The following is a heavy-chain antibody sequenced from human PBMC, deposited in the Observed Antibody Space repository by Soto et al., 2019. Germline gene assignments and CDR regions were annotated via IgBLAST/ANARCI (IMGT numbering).Heavy chain of an antibody. V-gene: IGHV1-2*04. J-gene: IGHJ6*03. D-gene: IGHD5-12*01. CDR1: GDTFNDYY. CDR2: INPNGGFT. Sequence: ASVKVSCKTSGDTFNDYYIHWVRQAPGQGLEWMGWINPNGGFTNYAQKFQGWVTMTRDTSIRTVYMELSSLRSHDTAVYYCARESGGATATLDYYYFYMDVWGKGTTVTVSS. CDR3: ARESGGATATLDYYYFYMDV.